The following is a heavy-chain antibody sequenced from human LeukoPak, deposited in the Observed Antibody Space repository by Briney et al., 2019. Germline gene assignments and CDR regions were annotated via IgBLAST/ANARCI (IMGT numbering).Heavy chain of an antibody. CDR1: GGSISSYY. V-gene: IGHV4-4*07. CDR2: IYYSGST. Sequence: SETLSLTCTVSGGSISSYYWSWIRQPAGKGLEWIGRIYYSGSTNYNPSLKSRVTISVDTSKNRFSLKLSSVTAADTAVYYCARDTLLLWFGESYYYGMDVWGQGTTVTVSS. CDR3: ARDTLLLWFGESYYYGMDV. D-gene: IGHD3-10*01. J-gene: IGHJ6*02.